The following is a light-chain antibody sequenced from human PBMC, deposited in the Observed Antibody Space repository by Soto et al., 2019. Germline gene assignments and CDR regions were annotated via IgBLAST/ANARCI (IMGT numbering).Light chain of an antibody. CDR3: LQYYSTPRT. CDR2: WAS. V-gene: IGKV4-1*01. Sequence: DIVMTQSPDSLAVSLGERATINCKSSQSVLHSPTNNNYLAWYQKKPGQPPKLLIYWASTRESGVPDRFSGSGSGTDYTLTINSLQADDAAVYYCLQYYSTPRTFGQGTKGEIK. CDR1: QSVLHSPTNNNY. J-gene: IGKJ1*01.